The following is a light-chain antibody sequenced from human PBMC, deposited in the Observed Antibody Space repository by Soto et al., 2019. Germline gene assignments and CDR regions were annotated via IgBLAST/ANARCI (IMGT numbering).Light chain of an antibody. V-gene: IGLV2-14*01. Sequence: QSVLTQPASVSGSPGQSITISCTGTSSDVGAYNYVSWYQHHPGKVPKLLIYEVTNRPSGVSDRFSGSKSGNTASLTISGLQAEDEADYYCGSYTSKSSWVFGGGTKVTVL. J-gene: IGLJ3*02. CDR3: GSYTSKSSWV. CDR2: EVT. CDR1: SSDVGAYNY.